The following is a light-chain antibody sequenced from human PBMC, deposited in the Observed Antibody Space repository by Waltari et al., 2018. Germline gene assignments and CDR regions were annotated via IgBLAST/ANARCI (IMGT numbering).Light chain of an antibody. Sequence: QSVLTQPPSASGTPGQGVTISCSGSFSNIRVNYVHWYQHLPGTAPKLLIYRNTQPHQGPAPRAYVCRNGRRRSGCPARCSGSEAGTSASLAISGRRSEDEADYYCTTYDDNLRRWVFGGGTKVTVL. CDR1: FSNIRVNY. CDR2: RNT. V-gene: IGLV1-47*01. J-gene: IGLJ3*02. CDR3: TTYDDNLRRWV.